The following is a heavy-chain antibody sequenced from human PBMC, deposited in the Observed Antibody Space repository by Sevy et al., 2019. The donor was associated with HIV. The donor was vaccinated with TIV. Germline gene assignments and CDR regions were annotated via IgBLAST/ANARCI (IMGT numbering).Heavy chain of an antibody. J-gene: IGHJ1*01. CDR2: ISSSGSTI. D-gene: IGHD3-10*01. Sequence: GGSLRLSCAASGFTFSDYYMSWIRQAPGKGLEWVSSISSSGSTIYYADSVKGRFTISRDNAKNSLYLQMNGLRAEDTAGYYCAGGSMVRSYPPHWGQGTLVTVSS. CDR3: AGGSMVRSYPPH. CDR1: GFTFSDYY. V-gene: IGHV3-11*01.